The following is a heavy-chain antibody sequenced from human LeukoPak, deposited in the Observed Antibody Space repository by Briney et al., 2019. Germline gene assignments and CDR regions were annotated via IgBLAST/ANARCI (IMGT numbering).Heavy chain of an antibody. V-gene: IGHV3-21*01. CDR2: ISSSSSYI. CDR1: GFTFSSYS. D-gene: IGHD3-10*01. J-gene: IGHJ3*02. CDR3: ARDSADYYRSPPLAAFDI. Sequence: GGSLRLSCAASGFTFSSYSMNWVRQAPGKGLEWVSSISSSSSYIYYADSVKGRFTISRDNAKNSLYLQMNSLRAEDTAVYYCARDSADYYRSPPLAAFDIWGQGTMVTVSS.